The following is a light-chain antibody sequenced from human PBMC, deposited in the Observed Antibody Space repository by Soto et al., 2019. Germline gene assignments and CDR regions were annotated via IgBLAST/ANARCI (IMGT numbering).Light chain of an antibody. CDR1: SSDVGGYDY. Sequence: QSALTQPASMSGSPGQSITISCTGSSSDVGGYDYVSWYQQHAGKAPKLVIYEVSHRPSGVSNRFSGSKSGNTASLIISGLQAEDEADYYCSSYSSPTSRVFGTGTKLTVL. J-gene: IGLJ1*01. CDR3: SSYSSPTSRV. CDR2: EVS. V-gene: IGLV2-14*01.